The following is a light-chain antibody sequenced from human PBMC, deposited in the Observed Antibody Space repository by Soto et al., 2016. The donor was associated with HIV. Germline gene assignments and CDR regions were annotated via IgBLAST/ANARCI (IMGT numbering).Light chain of an antibody. CDR1: QDISNS. V-gene: IGKV1-NL1*01. CDR3: QQYYHIPLT. J-gene: IGKJ4*01. Sequence: DIQMTQSPSSLSASVGDRVTITCRASQDISNSLAWYQQKPGKAPKVLPYGGFRLESGFPSRFSGSGSGTDYTLTISSLQPEDFATYYCQQYYHIPLTFGGETKVEIK. CDR2: GGF.